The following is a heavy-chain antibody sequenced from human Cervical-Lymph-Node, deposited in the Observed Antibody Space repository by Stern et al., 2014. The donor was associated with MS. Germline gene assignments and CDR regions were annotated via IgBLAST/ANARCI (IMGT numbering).Heavy chain of an antibody. Sequence: QVTLKESGPTLVKPTQTLTLTCTFSGFSLSTSGVGVGWIRQPPGKALEWLALIYWYDDKRYSPSLKSRLTITKDTSKNQVVLTMTNMDPVDTATYYCAHSLLGPSRRWFDPWGQGTLVTVSS. D-gene: IGHD7-27*01. CDR3: AHSLLGPSRRWFDP. CDR2: IYWYDDK. CDR1: GFSLSTSGVG. V-gene: IGHV2-5*01. J-gene: IGHJ5*02.